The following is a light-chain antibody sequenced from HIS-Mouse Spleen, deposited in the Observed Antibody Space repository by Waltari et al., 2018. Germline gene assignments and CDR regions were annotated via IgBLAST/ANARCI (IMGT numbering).Light chain of an antibody. V-gene: IGLV3-1*01. J-gene: IGLJ1*01. CDR1: KLGDKY. CDR3: QACDSSTYV. CDR2: QDS. Sequence: SYELTQPPSVSVSPGQTASITCSGDKLGDKYACWYQQKPGQSPVLVIYQDSKRPLGLPARFSSSNSGNTAPLTFCGTQAMDEPDYYSQACDSSTYVFGTGTKVTVL.